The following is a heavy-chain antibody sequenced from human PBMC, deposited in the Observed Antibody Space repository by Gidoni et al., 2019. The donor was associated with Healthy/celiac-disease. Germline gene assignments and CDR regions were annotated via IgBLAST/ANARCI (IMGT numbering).Heavy chain of an antibody. V-gene: IGHV3-23*01. J-gene: IGHJ4*02. D-gene: IGHD3-10*01. CDR2: ISGSGGST. CDR1: GFTFSSYA. Sequence: EAQLLESGGVLLPPGGSLRLSCAASGFTFSSYAMSWVRQAPGKGLEWVSAISGSGGSTYYAESVKGRFTICRDNSKNTLYLQMNSLRAEDTAVYYWARAKGITMVRGVMFPYYFDYWGQGTLVTVSS. CDR3: ARAKGITMVRGVMFPYYFDY.